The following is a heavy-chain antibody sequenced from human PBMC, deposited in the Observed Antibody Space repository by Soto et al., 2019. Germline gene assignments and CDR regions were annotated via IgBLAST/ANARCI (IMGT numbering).Heavy chain of an antibody. D-gene: IGHD6-6*01. CDR3: AKLIGSSSSAGLAFDI. J-gene: IGHJ3*02. V-gene: IGHV3-23*01. CDR1: GFTFSSYA. Sequence: GGSLRLSCAASGFTFSSYAMSWVRQAPGKGLEWVSAISGSGGSTYYADSVKGRFTISRDNSKNTLYLQMNSLRAEDTAVYYCAKLIGSSSSAGLAFDIWGQGTMVTVSS. CDR2: ISGSGGST.